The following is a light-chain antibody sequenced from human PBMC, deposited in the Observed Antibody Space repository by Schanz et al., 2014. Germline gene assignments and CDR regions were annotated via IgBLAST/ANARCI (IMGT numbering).Light chain of an antibody. CDR1: SSDVGGYNY. CDR2: DVS. V-gene: IGLV2-14*03. CDR3: CSYAGSYLWV. J-gene: IGLJ3*02. Sequence: QSALTQPASVSGSPGQSITISCTGTSSDVGGYNYVSWYQQHPGKVPKLMIYDVSNRPSGVSNRFSGSKSGNTASLTISGLQAEDEADYYCCSYAGSYLWVFGGGTKLTVL.